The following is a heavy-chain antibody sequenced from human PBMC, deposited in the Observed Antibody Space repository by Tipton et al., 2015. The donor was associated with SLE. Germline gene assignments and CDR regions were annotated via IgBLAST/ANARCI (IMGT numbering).Heavy chain of an antibody. J-gene: IGHJ6*03. V-gene: IGHV4-59*01. D-gene: IGHD3-10*01. CDR1: GGSISSYY. CDR2: IYYSGST. CDR3: ARDRRPTGPRVYYYYYYTDV. Sequence: TLSLTCTVSGGSISSYYWSWIRQPPGKGLEWIGYIYYSGSTNYNPSLKSRVTISVDTSKNQFSLKLSSVTAADTAVYYCARDRRPTGPRVYYYYYYTDVWGKGTTVTVSS.